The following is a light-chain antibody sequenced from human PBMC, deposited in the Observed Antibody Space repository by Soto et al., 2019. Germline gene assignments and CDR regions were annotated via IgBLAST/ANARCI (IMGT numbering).Light chain of an antibody. Sequence: DIQMTQSPSSLSASVGDRVTITCRASQGISNNLAWYQQKPGKVPRLLIYGASTLQSGVPSRFSGSGSGTDFTLTISILQPEDVATYYCQKYDSAPLTFGQGTNVEFK. J-gene: IGKJ1*01. V-gene: IGKV1-27*01. CDR2: GAS. CDR3: QKYDSAPLT. CDR1: QGISNN.